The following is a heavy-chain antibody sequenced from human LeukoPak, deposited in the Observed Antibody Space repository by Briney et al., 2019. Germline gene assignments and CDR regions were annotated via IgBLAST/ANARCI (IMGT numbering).Heavy chain of an antibody. D-gene: IGHD3-22*01. CDR3: ARYGYYDSSGYREYNWFDP. CDR1: GGSFSGYY. V-gene: IGHV4-34*01. CDR2: INHSGST. Sequence: SETLSLTCAVYGGSFSGYYWSWIRQPPGNGLEWIGEINHSGSTNYNPSLKSRVTISVDTSKNQFSLKLSSVTAADTAVYYCARYGYYDSSGYREYNWFDPWGQGTLVTVSS. J-gene: IGHJ5*02.